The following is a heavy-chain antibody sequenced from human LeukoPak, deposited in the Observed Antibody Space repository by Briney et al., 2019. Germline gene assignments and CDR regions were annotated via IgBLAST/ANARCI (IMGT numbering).Heavy chain of an antibody. CDR2: ISWNSGSI. V-gene: IGHV3-9*03. CDR3: AKGNRQWLNLNWFDP. Sequence: GRSLRFSCAASGFTFDDYAMHWVRQAPGKGLEWVSGISWNSGSIGYADSVRGRFTISRDNAKSSLYLQMNSLRAEDMALYYCAKGNRQWLNLNWFDPWGQGTLVTVSS. D-gene: IGHD6-19*01. CDR1: GFTFDDYA. J-gene: IGHJ5*02.